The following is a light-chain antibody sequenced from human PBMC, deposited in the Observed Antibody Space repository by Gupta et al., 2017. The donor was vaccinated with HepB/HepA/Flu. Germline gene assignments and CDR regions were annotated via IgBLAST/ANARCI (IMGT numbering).Light chain of an antibody. J-gene: IGLJ1*01. CDR2: DVT. CDR1: SSDVGRYNY. CDR3: SSYAGSNNFV. V-gene: IGLV2-8*01. Sequence: QSALTQPPSASGSPGQSVTISCTGTSSDVGRYNYVSWYQLHPGKAPKLMIYDVTNRPSGVPDRFSGSKSGNTASLTVSGLQAEGEADYYCSSYAGSNNFVFGTGTKVTVL.